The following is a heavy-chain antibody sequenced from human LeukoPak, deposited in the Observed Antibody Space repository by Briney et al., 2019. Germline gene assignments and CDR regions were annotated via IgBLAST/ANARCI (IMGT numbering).Heavy chain of an antibody. CDR1: AFTFSSYA. CDR2: ISGSGGST. CDR3: AKYGHSSGPPGFDY. J-gene: IGHJ4*02. V-gene: IGHV3-23*01. Sequence: QSGRSLRLSYAAAAFTFSSYAMRWVRQAPGKGLEWPSGISGSGGSTYYADSVKGRFTISRDNSKNTLYLQMNSLRAEYTAVYYCAKYGHSSGPPGFDYWGQGTLVTVSS. D-gene: IGHD6-19*01.